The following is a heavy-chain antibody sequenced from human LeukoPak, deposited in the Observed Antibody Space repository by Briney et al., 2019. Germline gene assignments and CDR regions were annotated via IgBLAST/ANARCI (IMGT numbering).Heavy chain of an antibody. V-gene: IGHV3-66*01. CDR1: GFSVGNTY. D-gene: IGHD5-12*01. Sequence: PGGSLRLSCAASGFSVGNTYMAWVRQSPGKGLEGVSVIYAGDNTNYAHSVKGRFTISRDNSKNTLYLQMNSLRAEDTAVYYCAAEPGYSGYDYALAHWGEGTLVTVSS. CDR2: IYAGDNT. CDR3: AAEPGYSGYDYALAH. J-gene: IGHJ4*02.